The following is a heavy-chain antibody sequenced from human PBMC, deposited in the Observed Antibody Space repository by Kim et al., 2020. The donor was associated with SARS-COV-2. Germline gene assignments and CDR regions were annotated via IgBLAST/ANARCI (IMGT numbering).Heavy chain of an antibody. CDR3: ARGVNDILTGYQNWFDP. V-gene: IGHV3-30*04. CDR1: GFTFSSYA. CDR2: ISYDGSNK. Sequence: GGSLRLFCAASGFTFSSYAMHWVRQAPGKGLEWVAVISYDGSNKYYADSVKGRFTISRDNSKNTLYLQMNSLRAEDTAVYYCARGVNDILTGYQNWFDPWGQGTLVTVSS. J-gene: IGHJ5*02. D-gene: IGHD3-9*01.